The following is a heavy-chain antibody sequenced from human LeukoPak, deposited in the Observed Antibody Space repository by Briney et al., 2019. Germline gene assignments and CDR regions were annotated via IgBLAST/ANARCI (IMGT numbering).Heavy chain of an antibody. CDR1: GGSISSGGYY. Sequence: SETLSLTCTVSGGSISSGGYYWSWIRQHPGKGLEWIGYIYYSGSTYYNPSLKSRVTISVDTSKNQFSLKQSSVTAADTAVYYCARGGTMVRTTGYFDYWGQGTLVTVSS. D-gene: IGHD3-10*01. V-gene: IGHV4-31*03. CDR2: IYYSGST. J-gene: IGHJ4*02. CDR3: ARGGTMVRTTGYFDY.